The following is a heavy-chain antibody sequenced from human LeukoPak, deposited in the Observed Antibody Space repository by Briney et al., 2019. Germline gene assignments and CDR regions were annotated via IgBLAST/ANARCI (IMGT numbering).Heavy chain of an antibody. J-gene: IGHJ3*02. V-gene: IGHV4-31*03. CDR2: IYYSGST. D-gene: IGHD1-1*01. Sequence: SQTLSLTCTVSGGSISSGGYYWSWLRQHPGKGLEWIGYIYYSGSTYYNPSLKSRVTISVDTSKNQFSLKLSSVTAADTAVYYCARGSDNWNDWGAFDIWGQGTMVTVSS. CDR3: ARGSDNWNDWGAFDI. CDR1: GGSISSGGYY.